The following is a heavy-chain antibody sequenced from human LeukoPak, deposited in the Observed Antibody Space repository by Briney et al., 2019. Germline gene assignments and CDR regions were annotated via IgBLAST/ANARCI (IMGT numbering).Heavy chain of an antibody. V-gene: IGHV4-39*01. CDR3: ARHDAGNWYPYFDN. D-gene: IGHD6-13*01. CDR1: GGSTSSSSTY. J-gene: IGHJ4*02. CDR2: IYYSGST. Sequence: PETLSLTCTVSGGSTSSSSTYWDCIRQPPGKGLEWIGSIYYSGSTSYNPSLKSRVTISVDTSKNQFSLKLSSVTAADTAVYYCARHDAGNWYPYFDNWGQGTLVTVSS.